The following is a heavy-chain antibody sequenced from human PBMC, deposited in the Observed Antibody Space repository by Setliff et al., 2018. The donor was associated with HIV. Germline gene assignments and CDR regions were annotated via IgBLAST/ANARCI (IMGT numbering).Heavy chain of an antibody. J-gene: IGHJ4*02. Sequence: GSLRLSCAASGFTFSGSAIHWVRQASGRGLEWIGRIRTKINNYATTYTASVKDRFIISRDDSKKSLYLQMNSLKIEDTAVYYCVRGLGSEFDYWGQGTLVTVSS. V-gene: IGHV3-73*01. D-gene: IGHD2-15*01. CDR1: GFTFSGSA. CDR3: VRGLGSEFDY. CDR2: IRTKINNYAT.